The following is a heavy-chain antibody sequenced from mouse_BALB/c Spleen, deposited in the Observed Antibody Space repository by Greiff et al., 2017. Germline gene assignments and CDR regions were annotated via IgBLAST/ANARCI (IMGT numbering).Heavy chain of an antibody. CDR3: ARGVGYGYAMDY. CDR1: GYSITSGYY. V-gene: IGHV3-6*02. CDR2: ISYDGSN. D-gene: IGHD2-2*01. Sequence: EVQLQESGPGLVKPSQSLSLTCSVTGYSITSGYYWNWIRQFPGNKLEWMGYISYDGSNNYNPSLKNRISITRDTSKNQFFLKLNSVTTEDTATYYCARGVGYGYAMDYWGQGTSVTVSS. J-gene: IGHJ4*01.